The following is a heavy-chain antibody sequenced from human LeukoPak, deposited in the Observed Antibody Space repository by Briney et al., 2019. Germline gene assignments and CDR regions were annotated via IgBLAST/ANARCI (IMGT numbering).Heavy chain of an antibody. J-gene: IGHJ4*02. CDR3: ARDRHPFLGYYYDSSGYYYGVDY. V-gene: IGHV3-48*04. D-gene: IGHD3-22*01. CDR2: ISSSGSTI. CDR1: GFTFSTYS. Sequence: GGSLRLSCLASGFTFSTYSMSWVRQAPGKGLEWVSYISSSGSTIYYADSVKGQFTISRDNAKNSLYLQMNSLRAEDTAVYYCARDRHPFLGYYYDSSGYYYGVDYWGQGTLVTVSS.